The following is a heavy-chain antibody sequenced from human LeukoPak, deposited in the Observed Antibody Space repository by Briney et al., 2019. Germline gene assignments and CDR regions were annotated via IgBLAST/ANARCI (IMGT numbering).Heavy chain of an antibody. CDR2: INPNSGGT. V-gene: IGHV1-2*02. J-gene: IGHJ4*02. D-gene: IGHD1-26*01. CDR3: ARGSLSGSYRRFDY. Sequence: GASVKVSCKASGYTFTGYYMHWVRQAPGQGLEWMGWINPNSGGTNYAQKFQGRVTMTRDTSISTAYMELSRLRSDDTAVYYCARGSLSGSYRRFDYWGQGTLVTVSS. CDR1: GYTFTGYY.